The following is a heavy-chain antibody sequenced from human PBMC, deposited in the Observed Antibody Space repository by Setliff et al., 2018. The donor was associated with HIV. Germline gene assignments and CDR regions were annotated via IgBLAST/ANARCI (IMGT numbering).Heavy chain of an antibody. Sequence: ASVKVSCKASGYILTSHYMHWVRQAPGQGLEWMGIINPSVGSTSYAQKFQGRVTMTRDTSTSTVYMELSSLRSEDTAVYYCARETQTGSGSYFAWGQGTLVTVSS. CDR1: GYILTSHY. CDR2: INPSVGST. D-gene: IGHD3-10*01. CDR3: ARETQTGSGSYFA. V-gene: IGHV1-46*01. J-gene: IGHJ4*02.